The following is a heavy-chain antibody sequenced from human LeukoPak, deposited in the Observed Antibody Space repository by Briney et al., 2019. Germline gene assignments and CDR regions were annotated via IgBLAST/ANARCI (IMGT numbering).Heavy chain of an antibody. CDR1: GYTFTSYY. D-gene: IGHD3-16*01. Sequence: ASVKVSCKASGYTFTSYYMHWVRQAPGQGLEWMGIINPSGGSTSYAQKFQGRVTMTRDTSTSTVYMELSSLRSEDTAVYYCATQTDRRGHGTGSLGGWGQGTLVTVSS. CDR3: ATQTDRRGHGTGSLGG. V-gene: IGHV1-46*01. J-gene: IGHJ4*02. CDR2: INPSGGST.